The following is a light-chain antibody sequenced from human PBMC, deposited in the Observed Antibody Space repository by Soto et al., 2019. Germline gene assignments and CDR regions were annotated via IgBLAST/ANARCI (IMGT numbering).Light chain of an antibody. CDR3: KQYNNWPS. J-gene: IGKJ5*01. CDR1: QSVSTN. Sequence: DIVMTQFPATLSLSPGDSATLSCRASQSVSTNLAWYQQKPGQAPRLLMYGASTRATGMQARFSGSGSGTEFILTIRSLQSEDFAVYYCKQYNNWPSCGQGTRLEIK. CDR2: GAS. V-gene: IGKV3-15*01.